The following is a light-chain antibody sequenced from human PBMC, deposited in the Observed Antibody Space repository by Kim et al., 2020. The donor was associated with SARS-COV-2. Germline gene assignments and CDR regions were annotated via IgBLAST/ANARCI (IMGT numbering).Light chain of an antibody. CDR2: AAS. CDR3: QQYYSYPFT. CDR1: QGISGY. J-gene: IGKJ3*01. V-gene: IGKV1-8*01. Sequence: AIRITQSPSSLSASTGDRVTVTCRASQGISGYLAWYQQKPGKAPKLLIYAASTLQSGVPSRFSGSGSETDFTLTISCLQSEDFATYYCQQYYSYPFTFGPGTKVDIK.